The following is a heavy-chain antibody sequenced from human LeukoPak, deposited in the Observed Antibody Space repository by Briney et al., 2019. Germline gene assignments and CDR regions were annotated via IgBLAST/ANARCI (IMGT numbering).Heavy chain of an antibody. CDR1: GYSISSDYY. Sequence: SETLSLTCSVSGYSISSDYYWGWIRQPPGKGLEWIAVIDHSGSSHYNPSLKSRVAISVDTSKNQFSLRLNSVTAADTAVYFCARDGPSRPFTIWGQGTLVTVSS. J-gene: IGHJ4*02. D-gene: IGHD5-24*01. V-gene: IGHV4-38-2*02. CDR2: IDHSGSS. CDR3: ARDGPSRPFTI.